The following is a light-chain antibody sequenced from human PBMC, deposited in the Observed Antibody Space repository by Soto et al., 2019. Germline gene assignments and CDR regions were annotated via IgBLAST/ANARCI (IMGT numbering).Light chain of an antibody. CDR2: VVS. CDR3: SSYAGSDNYV. CDR1: SSEVGGYNF. V-gene: IGLV2-8*01. J-gene: IGLJ1*01. Sequence: QSVLTQPPSASGSPGQSVTISCTGTSSEVGGYNFVSWYQQYPGKAPKLMIYVVSKRPSGVPDRFSGSKSGNTASLTVSGLQAEDEADYYCSSYAGSDNYVFGTGTKVTVL.